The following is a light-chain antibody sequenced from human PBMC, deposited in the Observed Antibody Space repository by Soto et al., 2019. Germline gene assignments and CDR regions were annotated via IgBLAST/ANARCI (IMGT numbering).Light chain of an antibody. J-gene: IGKJ1*01. CDR1: QDISKC. CDR3: QHYNSYSEA. CDR2: DAS. Sequence: DIQVTQSPSSLSASVGDRVTITCQASQDISKCLNWYQQKAGEAPKLLIYDASNLETGVPSRFSGLGSGTDFTLTISSLQPDDFATYYCQHYNSYSEAFGQGTKVDIK. V-gene: IGKV1-33*01.